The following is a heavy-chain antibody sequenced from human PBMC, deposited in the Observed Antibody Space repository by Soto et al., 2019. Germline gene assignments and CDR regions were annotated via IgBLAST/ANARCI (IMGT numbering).Heavy chain of an antibody. CDR2: ISSSSSYT. J-gene: IGHJ5*02. CDR3: ARGFEDIVVVPAAMLFDP. V-gene: IGHV3-11*05. Sequence: PGGSLRLSCAASGFTFSDYYMSWIRQAPGKGLEWVSYISSSSSYTSYADSMKGRFTISRDNAKNSLYLQMYSLRAEDTAVYYCARGFEDIVVVPAAMLFDPWGQGTLVTVSS. D-gene: IGHD2-2*01. CDR1: GFTFSDYY.